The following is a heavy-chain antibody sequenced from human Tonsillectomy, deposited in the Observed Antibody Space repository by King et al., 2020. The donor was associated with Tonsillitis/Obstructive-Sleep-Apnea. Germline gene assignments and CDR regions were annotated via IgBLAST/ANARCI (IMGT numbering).Heavy chain of an antibody. CDR1: GFTFDDYG. D-gene: IGHD3-3*01. V-gene: IGHV3-20*04. CDR3: ARSGGRFLEWLLYDY. CDR2: INWNGGST. J-gene: IGHJ4*02. Sequence: VQLVESGGGVVRPGGSLRLSCAASGFTFDDYGMSWVRQAPGKGLEWVSGINWNGGSTGFEDSVKGRFTISRDNAKNSLYLQMNSLRAEDTALYYCARSGGRFLEWLLYDYWGQGTLVTVSS.